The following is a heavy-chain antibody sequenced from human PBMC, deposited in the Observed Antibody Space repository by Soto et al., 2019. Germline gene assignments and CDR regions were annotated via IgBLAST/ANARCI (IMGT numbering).Heavy chain of an antibody. CDR1: GYTFTGYY. CDR2: INPNSGGT. D-gene: IGHD6-6*01. Sequence: GASVKVSCKASGYTFTGYYMHWVRQAPGQGLEWMGWINPNSGGTNYAQKFQGWVTMTRDTSISTAYMELSSLRSEDTAVYYCARGSDPGRNFDYWGQGTLVTVSS. CDR3: ARGSDPGRNFDY. J-gene: IGHJ4*02. V-gene: IGHV1-2*04.